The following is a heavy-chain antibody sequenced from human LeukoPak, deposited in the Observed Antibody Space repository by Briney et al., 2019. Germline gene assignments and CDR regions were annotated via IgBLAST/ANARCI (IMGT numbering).Heavy chain of an antibody. V-gene: IGHV4-39*01. CDR1: GGSISSYY. J-gene: IGHJ4*02. CDR2: IYYSGST. D-gene: IGHD3-3*01. CDR3: ARLPDYPLFASPLDFWSGYFDY. Sequence: SETLSLTCTVSGGSISSYYWGWIRQPPGKGLEWIGSIYYSGSTYYNPSLKSRVTISVDTSKNQFSLKLSSVTAADTAVYYCARLPDYPLFASPLDFWSGYFDYWGQGTLVTVSS.